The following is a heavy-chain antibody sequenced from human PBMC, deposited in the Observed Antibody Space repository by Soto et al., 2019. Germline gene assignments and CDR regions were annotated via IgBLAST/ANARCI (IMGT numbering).Heavy chain of an antibody. Sequence: SVKVSCKASGGTFSSYAISWVRQAPGQGLEWMGGIIPIFGTANYAQKFQGRVTITADESTSTAYMELSSLRSEDTAVYYCARVSYDFWSGSPDPPYYYYGMDVWGQGTTVTVSS. D-gene: IGHD3-3*01. V-gene: IGHV1-69*13. CDR1: GGTFSSYA. J-gene: IGHJ6*02. CDR3: ARVSYDFWSGSPDPPYYYYGMDV. CDR2: IIPIFGTA.